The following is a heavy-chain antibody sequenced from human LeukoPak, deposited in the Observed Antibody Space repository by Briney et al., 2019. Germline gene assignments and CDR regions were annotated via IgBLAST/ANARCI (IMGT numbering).Heavy chain of an antibody. Sequence: GGSLRLSCAASGFTFSSYAMSWVRQAPGKGLEWVSAISGSGGSTYYADSVKGRFTISRDNSKNTLYLQMDSLRAEDTAVYYCAKDTRPRYCSSTSCYRLGYWGQGTLVTVSS. J-gene: IGHJ4*02. V-gene: IGHV3-23*01. D-gene: IGHD2-2*01. CDR2: ISGSGGST. CDR3: AKDTRPRYCSSTSCYRLGY. CDR1: GFTFSSYA.